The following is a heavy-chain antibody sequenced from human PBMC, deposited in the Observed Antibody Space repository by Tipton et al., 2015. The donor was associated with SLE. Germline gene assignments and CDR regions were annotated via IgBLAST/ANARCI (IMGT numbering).Heavy chain of an antibody. V-gene: IGHV3-13*03. CDR1: GFTFSSYD. CDR2: IGTAGDT. J-gene: IGHJ6*03. Sequence: AVCGFTFSSYDMHWVRQATGKGLEWVSAIGTAGDTYYPGSVKGQFTISRENAKNSLYLQMNSLRAGDTAVYYCARPSIAAAGTNYYYYYMDVWGKGTTVTVSS. CDR3: ARPSIAAAGTNYYYYYMDV. D-gene: IGHD6-13*01.